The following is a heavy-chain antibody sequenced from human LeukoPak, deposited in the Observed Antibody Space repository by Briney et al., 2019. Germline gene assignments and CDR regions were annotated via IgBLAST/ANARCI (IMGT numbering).Heavy chain of an antibody. D-gene: IGHD3-10*01. CDR1: GDSISSSSSY. CDR3: AKFGYYMDV. V-gene: IGHV4-39*07. Sequence: SETLSLTCTVSGDSISSSSSYWGWIRQPPGEGLEWIGSIYYSGSTYYNPSLKSRVTISVDTSKNQFSLKLSSVTAADTAVYYCAKFGYYMDVWGKGTTVTVSS. J-gene: IGHJ6*03. CDR2: IYYSGST.